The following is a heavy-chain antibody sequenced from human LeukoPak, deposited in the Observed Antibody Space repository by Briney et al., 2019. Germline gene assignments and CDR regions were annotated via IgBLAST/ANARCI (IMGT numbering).Heavy chain of an antibody. V-gene: IGHV1-18*01. J-gene: IGHJ6*03. CDR1: GYTFTSYG. CDR3: ARRIVGAAYYYMDV. D-gene: IGHD1-26*01. CDR2: ISAYNGNT. Sequence: ASVKVSCKASGYTFTSYGISWVRHAPGQGLEWMGWISAYNGNTNYAQKLQGRVTMTTDTSTSTAYMELRSLRSDDTAVYYCARRIVGAAYYYMDVWGKGTTVTVSS.